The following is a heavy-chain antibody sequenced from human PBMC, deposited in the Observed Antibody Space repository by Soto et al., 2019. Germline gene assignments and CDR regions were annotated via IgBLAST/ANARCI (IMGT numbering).Heavy chain of an antibody. CDR2: TRNKANSYTT. CDR3: XRARKALGGYYFDY. D-gene: IGHD3-16*02. J-gene: IGHJ4*02. V-gene: IGHV3-72*01. Sequence: EVQLVESGGGLVQPGGSLRLSCAAXXFTFXXHYMDWVRXAXGKGLEWVGRTRNKANSYTTEYAASVKGRFTISRDDSKNSLYLQMNSLKTEDTAVYYCXRARKALGGYYFDYWGQGTLVTVSS. CDR1: XFTFXXHY.